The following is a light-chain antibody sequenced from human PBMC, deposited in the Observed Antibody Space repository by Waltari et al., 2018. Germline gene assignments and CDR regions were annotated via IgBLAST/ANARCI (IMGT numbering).Light chain of an antibody. CDR3: MQALHTPPT. CDR1: QSLLHSDGYNY. V-gene: IGKV2-28*01. CDR2: LSF. J-gene: IGKJ1*01. Sequence: EIVMTQSPLSLPVTPGEPASISCRYSQSLLHSDGYNYLNWYLQKPGQSPQLLIYLSFIRASGVPDRFTGSGAGTDFTLKISRVEAEDVGFYYCMQALHTPPTFGQGTRAEIK.